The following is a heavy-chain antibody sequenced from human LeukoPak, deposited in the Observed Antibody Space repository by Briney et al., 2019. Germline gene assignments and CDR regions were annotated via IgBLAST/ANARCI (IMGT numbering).Heavy chain of an antibody. D-gene: IGHD2-2*01. V-gene: IGHV3-48*04. CDR2: ISSTGGTI. CDR1: GFTFRNYL. J-gene: IGHJ1*01. Sequence: PGGSLRLSCAASGFTFRNYLMNWVRQAPGKGLEWVSFISSTGGTIYYADSVKGRFTISRDNAKNSLYLQMNSLRAEDTAVYYCAREDCSSTSCYGPYFQHWGQGTLVTVSS. CDR3: AREDCSSTSCYGPYFQH.